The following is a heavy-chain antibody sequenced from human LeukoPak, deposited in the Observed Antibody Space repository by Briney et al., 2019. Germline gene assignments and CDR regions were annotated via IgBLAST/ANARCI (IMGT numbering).Heavy chain of an antibody. Sequence: SETLSLTCTVSGGSISSYYWSCIRQPPGKGLEWIGYIYYSGSTNYNPSLKSRVTISVDTSKNQFSLKLSSVTAADTAVYYCARRGDDTCGYYPFWGQGTLVTASS. CDR2: IYYSGST. D-gene: IGHD3-3*01. J-gene: IGHJ4*02. CDR1: GGSISSYY. CDR3: ARRGDDTCGYYPF. V-gene: IGHV4-59*01.